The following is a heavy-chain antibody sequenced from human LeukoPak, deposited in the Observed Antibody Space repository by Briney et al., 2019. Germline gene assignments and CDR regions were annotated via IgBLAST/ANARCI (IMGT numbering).Heavy chain of an antibody. J-gene: IGHJ3*02. CDR3: ARATTVTDGEAFDI. Sequence: SETLSLTCTVSGGSISSYYWSWIRQPPGKGLEWIGYIYHSGSTYYNPSLKSRVTISVDRSKNQFSLKLSSVTAADTAVYYCARATTVTDGEAFDIWGQGTMVTVSS. V-gene: IGHV4-59*12. D-gene: IGHD4-17*01. CDR2: IYHSGST. CDR1: GGSISSYY.